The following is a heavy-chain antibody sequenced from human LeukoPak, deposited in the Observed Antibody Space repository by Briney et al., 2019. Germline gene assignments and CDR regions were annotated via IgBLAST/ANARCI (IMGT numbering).Heavy chain of an antibody. CDR2: FDPEDGET. D-gene: IGHD3-16*01. J-gene: IGHJ6*03. CDR3: ATGVYLSYYMDV. Sequence: ASVKVSCKVSGYTLTELSMHWVRQAPGKGLEWMGGFDPEDGETIYAQKFQARVTMTEDTSTDTAYMELSSLRSEDTAVYYCATGVYLSYYMDVWGKGTTVTVSS. V-gene: IGHV1-24*01. CDR1: GYTLTELS.